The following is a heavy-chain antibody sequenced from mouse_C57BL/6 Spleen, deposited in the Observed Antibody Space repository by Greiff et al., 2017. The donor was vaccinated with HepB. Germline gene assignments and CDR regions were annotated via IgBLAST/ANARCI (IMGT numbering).Heavy chain of an antibody. D-gene: IGHD1-1*01. Sequence: EVQLQQSGPVLVKPGPSVKISCKASGFTFTDYYMHWVKQSHGKSLEWIGLVYPYNGGTSYNQTFKGTATFTVDTSSSTAYMELTSLTSEDSAVYYCARSQVTTGVDWYFDVWGTGTTVTVSS. V-gene: IGHV1-36*01. CDR2: VYPYNGGT. J-gene: IGHJ1*03. CDR3: ARSQVTTGVDWYFDV. CDR1: GFTFTDYY.